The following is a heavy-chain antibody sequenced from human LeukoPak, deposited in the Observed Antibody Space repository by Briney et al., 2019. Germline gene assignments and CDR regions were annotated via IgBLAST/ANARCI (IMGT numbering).Heavy chain of an antibody. Sequence: GSLSLSCAASGFTVSSNYMSWVRPAPGKGLEWVSVIYSGGSTYYADSVKGRFTISRDNSKNTLYLQTNSLRAEDTAVYYCARNLHFDYWGQGTLVTVSS. V-gene: IGHV3-53*01. CDR3: ARNLHFDY. CDR2: IYSGGST. J-gene: IGHJ4*02. CDR1: GFTVSSNY.